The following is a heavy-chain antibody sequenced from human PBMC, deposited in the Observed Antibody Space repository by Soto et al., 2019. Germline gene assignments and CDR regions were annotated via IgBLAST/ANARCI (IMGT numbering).Heavy chain of an antibody. CDR3: ALRSMAVVPEY. CDR2: INHSGST. D-gene: IGHD3-22*01. CDR1: GGSFSDYS. J-gene: IGHJ4*02. V-gene: IGHV4-34*01. Sequence: PSETLSLTCAVYGGSFSDYSWTWIRQPPGKGLEWIGEINHSGSTYYNPSLKSRVTISVDTSKNQFSLKLTSVTAADTAVYYCALRSMAVVPEYWGQGTLVTVSS.